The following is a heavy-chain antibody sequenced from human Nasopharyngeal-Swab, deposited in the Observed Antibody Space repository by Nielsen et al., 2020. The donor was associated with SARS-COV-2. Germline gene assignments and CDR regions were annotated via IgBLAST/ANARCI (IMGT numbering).Heavy chain of an antibody. Sequence: GGSLRLSCAASGFTFSSYGMHWVRQAPGKGLEWVAVISYDGYNKYYADSVKGRFTISRDNSENTLYLQMNSLRAEDTAVYYCAKNLEYSSGWYRGDYYFDYWGQGTLVTVFS. CDR2: ISYDGYNK. V-gene: IGHV3-30*18. CDR1: GFTFSSYG. CDR3: AKNLEYSSGWYRGDYYFDY. D-gene: IGHD6-19*01. J-gene: IGHJ4*02.